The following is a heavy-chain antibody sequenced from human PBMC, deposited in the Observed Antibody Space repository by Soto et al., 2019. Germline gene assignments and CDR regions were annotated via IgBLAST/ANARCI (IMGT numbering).Heavy chain of an antibody. CDR1: GFMFRSYA. J-gene: IGHJ4*02. CDR2: ISYDGNNK. D-gene: IGHD3-9*01. Sequence: QVQLVESGGDVVQPGTSLRLSCAASGFMFRSYALHWVRQAPGKGLEWVAVISYDGNNKYVGESVKGRFTISRDMSQDTVYLTMNHLRVEETAIYFFARDGGGTGYQAGDNWGQGTLVTVSS. V-gene: IGHV3-30-3*01. CDR3: ARDGGGTGYQAGDN.